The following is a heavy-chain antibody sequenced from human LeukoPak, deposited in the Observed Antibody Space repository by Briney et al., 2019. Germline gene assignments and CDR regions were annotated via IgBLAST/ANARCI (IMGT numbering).Heavy chain of an antibody. Sequence: GGSLRLSCAASGFTFSSYEMNWVRQAPGKGLEWVSYISSSGSTIYYADSVKGRFTISRENAKNSLYLQMNSLRAEDTAVYYCAELGITMIGGVWGKGTTVTVSS. CDR2: ISSSGSTI. CDR1: GFTFSSYE. V-gene: IGHV3-48*03. J-gene: IGHJ6*04. CDR3: AELGITMIGGV. D-gene: IGHD3-10*02.